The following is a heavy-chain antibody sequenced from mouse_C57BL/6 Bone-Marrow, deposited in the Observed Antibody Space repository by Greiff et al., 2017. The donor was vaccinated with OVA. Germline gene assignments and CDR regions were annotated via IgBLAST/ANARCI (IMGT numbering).Heavy chain of an antibody. D-gene: IGHD1-1*01. J-gene: IGHJ4*01. CDR1: GYTFTDYE. CDR2: IDPETGGT. Sequence: QVQLQQSGAELVRPGASVTLSCKASGYTFTDYEMHWVKQTPVHGLEWIGAIDPETGGTAYNQKFKGKALLTADNSSSIAYMELRSLTSEDSSVYYCTTGSSYGAIDYWGQGTSVTVSS. CDR3: TTGSSYGAIDY. V-gene: IGHV1-15*01.